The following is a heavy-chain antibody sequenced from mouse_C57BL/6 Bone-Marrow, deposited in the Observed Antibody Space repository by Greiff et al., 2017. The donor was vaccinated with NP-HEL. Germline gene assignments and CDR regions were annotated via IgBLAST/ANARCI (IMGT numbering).Heavy chain of an antibody. CDR2: ISNGGGST. J-gene: IGHJ4*01. CDR1: GFTFSDYY. D-gene: IGHD2-2*01. Sequence: EVKVIESGGGLVQPGGSLKLSCAASGFTFSDYYMYWVRQTPEKRLEWVAYISNGGGSTYYPDTVKGRFTISRDNAKNTLYLQMSRLKSEDTAMYYCARHGVYGWDYAMDYWGQGTSVTVSS. V-gene: IGHV5-12*01. CDR3: ARHGVYGWDYAMDY.